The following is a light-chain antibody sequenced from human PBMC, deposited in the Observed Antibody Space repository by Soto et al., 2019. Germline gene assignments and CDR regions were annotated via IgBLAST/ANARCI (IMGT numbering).Light chain of an antibody. CDR3: HQRSNWLDT. Sequence: FTHSPGSLSLSPGERATLSWRASQSVSNSYLAWYQQKPGQPPRLLIYDASKRATGIPARFSGSGSGTDFTLTISSLEAEDFAVYYCHQRSNWLDTFGQGTRLEI. CDR2: DAS. V-gene: IGKV3D-20*02. J-gene: IGKJ5*01. CDR1: QSVSNSY.